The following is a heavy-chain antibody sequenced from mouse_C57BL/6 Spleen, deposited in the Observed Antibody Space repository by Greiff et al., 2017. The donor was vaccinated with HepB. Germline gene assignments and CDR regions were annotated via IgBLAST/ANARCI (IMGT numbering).Heavy chain of an antibody. J-gene: IGHJ4*01. CDR2: ISSGSSTI. CDR3: ATLRPSRNMDY. Sequence: EVKLVESGGGLVKPGGSLKLSCAASGFTFSDYGMHWVRQAPEKGLEWVAYISSGSSTIYYADTVKGRFTISRDNAKNTLFLQMTSLRSEDTAMYYCATLRPSRNMDYWGQGTSVTVSS. CDR1: GFTFSDYG. V-gene: IGHV5-17*01.